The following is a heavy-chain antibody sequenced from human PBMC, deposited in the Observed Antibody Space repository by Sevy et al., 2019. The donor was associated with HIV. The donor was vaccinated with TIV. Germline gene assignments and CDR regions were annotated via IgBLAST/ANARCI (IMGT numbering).Heavy chain of an antibody. Sequence: GGCLRLSCGGSGFTFSSHWMSWVRQAPGKGLEWVANIKQDGSEKYYVDSVKGRFTISRDNAKNSLYLQMNSLRVEDTAVYYCARAQYWGQGTLVTVSS. CDR2: IKQDGSEK. CDR1: GFTFSSHW. V-gene: IGHV3-7*01. CDR3: ARAQY. J-gene: IGHJ4*02.